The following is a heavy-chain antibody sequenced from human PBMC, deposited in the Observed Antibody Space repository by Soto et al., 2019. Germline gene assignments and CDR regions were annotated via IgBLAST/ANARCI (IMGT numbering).Heavy chain of an antibody. CDR2: INIDNGDR. CDR3: ARDNVYSGGWYQVFDP. Sequence: ASVKVSCKASGYIFTSYGMHWVRQAPGHTLEWMGWINIDNGDRKYSQKFRDRVTITRDTSANTAYMELSSLRSEDTAVYYCARDNVYSGGWYQVFDPWGQGTRVTVSS. CDR1: GYIFTSYG. J-gene: IGHJ5*02. D-gene: IGHD6-19*01. V-gene: IGHV1-3*04.